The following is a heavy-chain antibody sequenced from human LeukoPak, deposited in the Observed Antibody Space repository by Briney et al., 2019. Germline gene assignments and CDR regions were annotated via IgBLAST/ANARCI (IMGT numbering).Heavy chain of an antibody. V-gene: IGHV4-34*01. CDR3: ARGSPKHGS. CDR1: GGSFSGNN. CDR2: INHSGAT. J-gene: IGHJ5*02. Sequence: SETLSLTCAVYGGSFSGNNWNWIRQPPGKGLEWIGEINHSGATKYNPSLKSRLTISVDPSKNQFSLKLNSVTAADTAVYYCARGSPKHGSWGRGTLVTVSS. D-gene: IGHD6-25*01.